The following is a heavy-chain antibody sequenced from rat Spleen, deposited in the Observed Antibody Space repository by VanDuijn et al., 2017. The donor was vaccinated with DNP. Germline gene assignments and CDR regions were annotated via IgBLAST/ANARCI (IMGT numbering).Heavy chain of an antibody. CDR3: ARVGERFHYFDY. J-gene: IGHJ2*01. Sequence: QVHLKESGPGLVQPSETLSLTCTVSEFSLASYSVVWVRQPSGKGLEWMGRMWYDGDTTLNSALKSRLSITRDISKNQVFLKMNSLQTEDAGTYYCARVGERFHYFDYWGQGILVTVSS. CDR2: MWYDGDT. CDR1: EFSLASYS. V-gene: IGHV2-34*01. D-gene: IGHD1-11*01.